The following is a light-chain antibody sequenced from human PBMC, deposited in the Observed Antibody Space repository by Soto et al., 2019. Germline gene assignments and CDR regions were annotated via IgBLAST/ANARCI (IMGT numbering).Light chain of an antibody. CDR2: ENN. CDR3: STRDIDLSAVV. CDR1: SSNIGRNY. Sequence: QSVLTQPPSVSAAPGQKVTISCSGSSSNIGRNYVSWYQQLPGEAPKLVIYENNKRPSGIPDRFSGSKSGASATLDITGLQTGDQADYYCSTRDIDLSAVVFGGGTKVTVL. V-gene: IGLV1-51*01. J-gene: IGLJ3*02.